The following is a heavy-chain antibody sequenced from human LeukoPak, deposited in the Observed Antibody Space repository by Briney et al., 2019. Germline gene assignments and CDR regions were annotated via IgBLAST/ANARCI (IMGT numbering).Heavy chain of an antibody. CDR1: GFTFSSYT. Sequence: GGSLRLSCAASGFTFSSYTMNWVRQAPGKGLEWVSSISSSSSYIYYADSVKGRFTISRDNAKNSLYLQMNSLRAEDTAVYYCARPRADYYYGSGRPYYFDYWGQGTLVTVSS. CDR3: ARPRADYYYGSGRPYYFDY. CDR2: ISSSSSYI. D-gene: IGHD3-10*01. J-gene: IGHJ4*02. V-gene: IGHV3-21*01.